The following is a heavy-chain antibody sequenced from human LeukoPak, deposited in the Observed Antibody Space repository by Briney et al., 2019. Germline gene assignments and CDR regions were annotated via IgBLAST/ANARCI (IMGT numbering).Heavy chain of an antibody. CDR1: GGSFSGYY. V-gene: IGHV4-4*07. Sequence: SETLSLTCAVYGGSFSGYYWSWIRQPAGKGLEWIGRIYTSGSTNYNPSLKSRVTMSVDTSKNQFSLKLSSVTAADTAVYYCARDIVVVVAATWLDAFDIWGQGTMVTVSS. J-gene: IGHJ3*02. CDR3: ARDIVVVVAATWLDAFDI. D-gene: IGHD2-15*01. CDR2: IYTSGST.